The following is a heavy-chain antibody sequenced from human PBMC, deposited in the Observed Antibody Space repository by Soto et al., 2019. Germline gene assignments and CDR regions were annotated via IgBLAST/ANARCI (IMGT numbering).Heavy chain of an antibody. CDR3: ARRSTTVGATKYYYYYAMDV. V-gene: IGHV5-51*01. J-gene: IGHJ6*02. Sequence: GESLKISCKGSGYSFSSYWIGWVRQMPGKGLEWMGIIYPGDSDTRYSPSFQGQVTISADKSISTAYLQWSSLTASDTAIYYCARRSTTVGATKYYYYYAMDVWGQGTTVTVSS. CDR2: IYPGDSDT. CDR1: GYSFSSYW. D-gene: IGHD1-26*01.